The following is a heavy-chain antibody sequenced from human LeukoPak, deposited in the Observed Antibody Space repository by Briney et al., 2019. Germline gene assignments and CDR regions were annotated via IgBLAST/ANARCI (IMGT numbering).Heavy chain of an antibody. CDR1: GASINIYY. Sequence: SETLSLTCTVSGASINIYYWNWIRQTPGKGLEWIGYIFRTGNTKYNPSLESRVIISVDTSKSQFSLKMRSVTAADTAVYFCAKTVPFESNAWRQTFDFWGQGTLVTVSS. V-gene: IGHV4-59*03. CDR3: AKTVPFESNAWRQTFDF. CDR2: IFRTGNT. J-gene: IGHJ4*02. D-gene: IGHD3-16*01.